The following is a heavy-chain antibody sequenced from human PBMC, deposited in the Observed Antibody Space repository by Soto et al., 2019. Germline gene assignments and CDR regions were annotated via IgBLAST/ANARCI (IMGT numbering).Heavy chain of an antibody. D-gene: IGHD6-6*01. Sequence: EVQLLESGGGLVQPGGSLRLSCAASGFSFSTNAMSWVRQAPGKGLEWVSGISASGGNTYYADSVKGRFTISRDNSNNTLYLQMNSLRAGDTAVYYCAKDFYSTSYSTSSFSAFYFWGQWTVVTVSS. CDR3: AKDFYSTSYSTSSFSAFYF. CDR1: GFSFSTNA. CDR2: ISASGGNT. J-gene: IGHJ3*01. V-gene: IGHV3-23*01.